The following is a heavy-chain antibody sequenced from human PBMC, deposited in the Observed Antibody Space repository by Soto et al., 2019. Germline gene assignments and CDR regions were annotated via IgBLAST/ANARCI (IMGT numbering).Heavy chain of an antibody. Sequence: SETLSLTCTVSGDSITSSDWSWMRQPAGKGLEWIGRMFASGSTNYNPSLRSRVTLSIDRAKKQFSLKLNSVTAADTAVYFCARGRYNTGSSIPYFDNWGQGTLVTVSS. V-gene: IGHV4-4*07. J-gene: IGHJ4*02. CDR3: ARGRYNTGSSIPYFDN. CDR2: MFASGST. D-gene: IGHD6-6*01. CDR1: GDSITSSD.